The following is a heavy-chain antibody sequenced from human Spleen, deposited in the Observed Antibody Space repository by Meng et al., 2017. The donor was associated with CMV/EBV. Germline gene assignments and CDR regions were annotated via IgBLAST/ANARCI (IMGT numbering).Heavy chain of an antibody. CDR2: INPNSGGT. CDR3: ARKTYDVMNRYYYNGLDA. J-gene: IGHJ6*02. CDR1: GYSFAGHY. V-gene: IGHV1-2*02. D-gene: IGHD2-21*01. Sequence: ASVKVSCKASGYSFAGHYIHWVRQAPGQGLEWMAWINPNSGGTIFAQKFQGRVTLTRDTSISTAFMELRGLTSDDTAVYYCARKTYDVMNRYYYNGLDAWGQGTTVTVSS.